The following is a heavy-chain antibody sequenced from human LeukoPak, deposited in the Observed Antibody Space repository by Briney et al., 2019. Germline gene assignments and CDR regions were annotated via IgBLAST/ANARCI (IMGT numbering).Heavy chain of an antibody. CDR3: ARDTGYCSGGSCYPAWYFDY. CDR2: IYYSGST. CDR1: GGSISSYY. Sequence: SETLSLTCTVSGGSISSYYWSWIRQPPGKGLEWIGYIYYSGSTNYNPSLKSRVTISVDTSKNQFSLKLSSVTAADTAVYYCARDTGYCSGGSCYPAWYFDYWGQGTLVTDSS. D-gene: IGHD2-15*01. J-gene: IGHJ4*02. V-gene: IGHV4-59*01.